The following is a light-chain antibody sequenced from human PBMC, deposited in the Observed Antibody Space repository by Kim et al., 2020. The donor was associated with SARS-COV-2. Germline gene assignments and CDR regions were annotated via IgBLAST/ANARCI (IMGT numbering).Light chain of an antibody. CDR3: QVWDRSSDLRV. CDR2: YDT. CDR1: NIGSNS. J-gene: IGLJ3*02. Sequence: SYELTQPPSVSVAPGKTARITCGGNNIGSNSVHWYQQKPGQAPVLVIYYDTDRPSGIPERFSGSTSGNTATLTIRRVEAGDEADYYCQVWDRSSDLRVFGGGTKLTVL. V-gene: IGLV3-21*04.